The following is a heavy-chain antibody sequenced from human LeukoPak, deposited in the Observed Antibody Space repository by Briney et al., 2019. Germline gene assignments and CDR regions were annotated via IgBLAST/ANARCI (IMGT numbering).Heavy chain of an antibody. CDR3: ARSGITMVRGAFDY. J-gene: IGHJ4*02. CDR2: ISSSSSYI. CDR1: GFTFSSYS. D-gene: IGHD3-10*01. V-gene: IGHV3-21*01. Sequence: GGSLRLSCAASGFTFSSYSMNWVRQAPGKGLEWVSSISSSSSYIYYADSVKGRFTISRDNAKNSLYLQMNSLRAEDTAVYYCARSGITMVRGAFDYWGQGTLVTVSS.